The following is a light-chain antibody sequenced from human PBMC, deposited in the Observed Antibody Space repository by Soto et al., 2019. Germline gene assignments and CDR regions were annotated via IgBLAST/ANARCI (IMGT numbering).Light chain of an antibody. V-gene: IGKV3-20*01. CDR3: QQYGSSPWT. CDR2: GAS. CDR1: QSVSSSY. J-gene: IGKJ1*01. Sequence: EIGLTQSAGSLSLSPGERDNLXCRASQSVSSSYLAWYQRKPGQAPRLLMYGASSRATGSPDSFSGSGSATDFTPTISSLEPEDFAVYYCQQYGSSPWTFGQGTKVDIK.